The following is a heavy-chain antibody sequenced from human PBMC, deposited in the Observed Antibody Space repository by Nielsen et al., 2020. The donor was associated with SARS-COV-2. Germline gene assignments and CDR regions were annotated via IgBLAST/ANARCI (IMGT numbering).Heavy chain of an antibody. V-gene: IGHV3-30*03. J-gene: IGHJ5*02. D-gene: IGHD3-9*01. Sequence: GGSLRLSCAASGFTFSSYGMHWVRQAPGKGLEWVSVISYDGRYKYYADSVKGRFTISRDNSKNTLYLQMDSLRAEDTAMYFCARVASSWSTISYFGPWGQGTLVTVSS. CDR1: GFTFSSYG. CDR3: ARVASSWSTISYFGP. CDR2: ISYDGRYK.